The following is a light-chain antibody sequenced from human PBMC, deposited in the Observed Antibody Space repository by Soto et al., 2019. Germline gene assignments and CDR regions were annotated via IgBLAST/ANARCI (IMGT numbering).Light chain of an antibody. V-gene: IGKV1-17*03. CDR3: LQHNSYPWT. J-gene: IGKJ1*01. Sequence: GDRVTISCRMSQGISSYLAWYQQKPGKAPKRLIYAASSLQSGVPSRFSGSGSGTEFTLTISSLQPEDFATYYCLQHNSYPWTFGQGTKVDIK. CDR2: AAS. CDR1: QGISSY.